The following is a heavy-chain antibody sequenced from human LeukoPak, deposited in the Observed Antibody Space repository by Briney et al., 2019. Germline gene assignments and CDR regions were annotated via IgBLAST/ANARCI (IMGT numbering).Heavy chain of an antibody. J-gene: IGHJ4*02. CDR1: EFTVSRNY. D-gene: IGHD5-24*01. CDR2: IFSNGDT. CDR3: ARVGGYNYREFDY. Sequence: GGSLRLSCTASEFTVSRNYMLWVRQAPGKGLEWVSLIFSNGDTHYADSVKGRFTISRDTSKNTVSLQMNSLRAEDTAFYYCARVGGYNYREFDYWGQGTLVTVSS. V-gene: IGHV3-53*01.